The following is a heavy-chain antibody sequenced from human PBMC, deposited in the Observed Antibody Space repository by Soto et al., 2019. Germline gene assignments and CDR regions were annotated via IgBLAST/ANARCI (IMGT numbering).Heavy chain of an antibody. V-gene: IGHV4-39*01. CDR2: IYYSGST. J-gene: IGHJ5*02. Sequence: QLQLQESGPGLVKPSETLSLTCTVSGGSISSSSYYWGWIRQPPGKGLEWIGSIYYSGSTYYNPSLKSRVTISVDTSKNQFSLKLSSVTAADTAVYYCARRSADCSGGSCLNWFDPWGQGTLVTVSS. CDR1: GGSISSSSYY. D-gene: IGHD2-15*01. CDR3: ARRSADCSGGSCLNWFDP.